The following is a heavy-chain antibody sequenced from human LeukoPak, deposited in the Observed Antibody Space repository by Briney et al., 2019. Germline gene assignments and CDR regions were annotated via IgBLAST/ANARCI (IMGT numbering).Heavy chain of an antibody. J-gene: IGHJ4*02. CDR1: GFTFSNYW. Sequence: GGSLRLSCAASGFTFSNYWMSWVRQAPGKGLEWVANVNQDGSDKNYVDSVKGRFTISRDNAKNSLYLQMNSLRAEDTAVYYCAKDHASSSGYLDWGQGSLVTVSS. CDR3: AKDHASSSGYLD. CDR2: VNQDGSDK. D-gene: IGHD3-22*01. V-gene: IGHV3-7*03.